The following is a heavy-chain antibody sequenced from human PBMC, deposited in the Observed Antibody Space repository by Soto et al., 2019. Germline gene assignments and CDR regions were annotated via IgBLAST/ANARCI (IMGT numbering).Heavy chain of an antibody. Sequence: KSSETLSLTCTVSGDSINSGGYFWTWIRQHSGKGLEWIGYISYSRSTYYNPSLKSRVTISLDTSKNQFSLKLSSVAAADTALYYCAKYYSRSGSFPQGWFDPWGPGTLVTVSS. CDR2: ISYSRST. CDR1: GDSINSGGYF. CDR3: AKYYSRSGSFPQGWFDP. V-gene: IGHV4-31*03. D-gene: IGHD3-10*01. J-gene: IGHJ5*02.